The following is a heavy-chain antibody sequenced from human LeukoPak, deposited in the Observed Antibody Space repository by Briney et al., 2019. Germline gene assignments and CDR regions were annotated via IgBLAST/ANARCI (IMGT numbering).Heavy chain of an antibody. CDR1: GFIFSDHF. V-gene: IGHV3-72*01. CDR3: ITSSRGYSSGWFPNYFDY. D-gene: IGHD6-19*01. Sequence: GGSLRLSCAVSGFIFSDHFMDWVRQAPGKGLEWVGRTKNKLNNYITEYAASVKGRFTISRDDSKSSLYLQMNSLKTEDTAVYYCITSSRGYSSGWFPNYFDYWGQGTLVTVSA. CDR2: TKNKLNNYIT. J-gene: IGHJ4*02.